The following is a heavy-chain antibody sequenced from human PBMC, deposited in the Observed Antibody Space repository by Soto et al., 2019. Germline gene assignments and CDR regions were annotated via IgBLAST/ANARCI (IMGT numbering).Heavy chain of an antibody. CDR1: GFALITSGEG. CDR3: AHRRTKRATIYFDY. Sequence: QITLKESGPTLVKPTQTLTLTCTFSGFALITSGEGVGWIRQPPGKALEWLALMYWGDDKRYSPSLKSRLTIDRDTAKNQVVLTMTNLNPVDTATYYCAHRRTKRATIYFDYWGQATLVTVSS. J-gene: IGHJ4*02. V-gene: IGHV2-5*02. D-gene: IGHD5-12*01. CDR2: MYWGDDK.